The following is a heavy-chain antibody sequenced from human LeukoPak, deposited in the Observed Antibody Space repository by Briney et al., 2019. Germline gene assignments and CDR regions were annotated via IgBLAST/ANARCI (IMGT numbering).Heavy chain of an antibody. Sequence: PGGSLRLSCAASGFTFSSYWMSWVRQAPRKGLEWVANIKQDGSEKYYVDSVKGRFTISRDNAKNSLYLQMNSLRAEDTAVYYCARERLTMVRGGNDYWGQGTLVTVSS. J-gene: IGHJ4*02. CDR3: ARERLTMVRGGNDY. CDR2: IKQDGSEK. V-gene: IGHV3-7*01. D-gene: IGHD3-10*01. CDR1: GFTFSSYW.